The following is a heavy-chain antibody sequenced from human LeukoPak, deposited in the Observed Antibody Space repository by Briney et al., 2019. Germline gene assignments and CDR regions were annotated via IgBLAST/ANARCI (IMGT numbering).Heavy chain of an antibody. CDR1: GGSISSYY. V-gene: IGHV4-4*07. CDR3: ARDSILTGYYRYYYYYYMDV. Sequence: SETLSLTCTVSGGSISSYYWSWIRQPAGKGLEWIGRIYTSGSTNYNPSLKSRVTMSVDTSKNQFSLKLSSVTAADTAVYYCARDSILTGYYRYYYYYYMDVWGKGTTVTVS. CDR2: IYTSGST. D-gene: IGHD3-9*01. J-gene: IGHJ6*03.